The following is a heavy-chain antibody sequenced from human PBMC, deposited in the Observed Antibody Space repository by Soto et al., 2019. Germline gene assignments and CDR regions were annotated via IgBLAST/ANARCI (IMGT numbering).Heavy chain of an antibody. CDR2: IDPSDSYA. V-gene: IGHV5-10-1*01. J-gene: IGHJ4*02. CDR3: ARLEYSNGWYYFDY. D-gene: IGHD6-19*01. CDR1: GYSFTNYW. Sequence: GESLKISCKGSGYSFTNYWITWVRQMPGKGLQWMGRIDPSDSYANYSPSFQGHVTISADKSISTAYLQWSSLKASDTAMYYCARLEYSNGWYYFDYWGQGTLLTVSS.